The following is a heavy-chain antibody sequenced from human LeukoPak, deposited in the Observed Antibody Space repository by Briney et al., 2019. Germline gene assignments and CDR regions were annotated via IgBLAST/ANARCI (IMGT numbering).Heavy chain of an antibody. CDR2: INSDGSEG. CDR1: GFTFSGFW. D-gene: IGHD6-6*01. J-gene: IGHJ3*01. CDR3: ARSSYSSSSSV. V-gene: IGHV3-7*03. Sequence: GGSLRLSCAVSGFTFSGFWMSWSRQAPEKGLEWVASINSDGSEGYYADVVKGRFTISRDNAKNSLYLQINSLRAEDTAVYYCARSSYSSSSSVWGQGTMVTVSS.